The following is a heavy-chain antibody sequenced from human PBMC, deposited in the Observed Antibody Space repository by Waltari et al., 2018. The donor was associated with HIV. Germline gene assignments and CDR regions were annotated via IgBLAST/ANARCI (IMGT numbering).Heavy chain of an antibody. D-gene: IGHD6-6*01. CDR3: ARLPYSTSRFDY. J-gene: IGHJ4*02. Sequence: QVQLQESGPGLVKPSETLSLTCAVSGYSISSGYYWGWIRRPPGKGLEWIGSFWRTGSTYYNPSLKSRVTISGDTSKNQFSLNLTSVTAADTAVYFCARLPYSTSRFDYWGQGTLVTVSS. V-gene: IGHV4-38-2*01. CDR1: GYSISSGYY. CDR2: FWRTGST.